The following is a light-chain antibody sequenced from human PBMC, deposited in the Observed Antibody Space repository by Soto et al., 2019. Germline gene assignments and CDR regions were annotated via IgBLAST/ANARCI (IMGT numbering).Light chain of an antibody. CDR3: QSAVRSGGYV. CDR2: KDT. Sequence: SYELTQPPSVSVSPGQTARITCSGNALPRQYAYWYQQKPGQAPVLVIYKDTERPSGIPERFSGSTSGTTVTLTVSGVQAADEADYYCQSAVRSGGYVFGTGTKLTVL. J-gene: IGLJ1*01. CDR1: ALPRQY. V-gene: IGLV3-25*03.